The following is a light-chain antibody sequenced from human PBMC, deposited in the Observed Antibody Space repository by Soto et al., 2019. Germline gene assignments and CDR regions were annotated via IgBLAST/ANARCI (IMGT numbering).Light chain of an antibody. CDR3: QQYGSSPPYT. Sequence: EIVLTQSPGTLSLSPGERATLSCRASQSVSSNYLAWYQQKPGQAPRLLIYGASNRATGIPDRFSGSGSGTDFTLTISRLEPEDFAVYYCQQYGSSPPYTFGQGTKLDIK. J-gene: IGKJ2*01. CDR2: GAS. V-gene: IGKV3-20*01. CDR1: QSVSSNY.